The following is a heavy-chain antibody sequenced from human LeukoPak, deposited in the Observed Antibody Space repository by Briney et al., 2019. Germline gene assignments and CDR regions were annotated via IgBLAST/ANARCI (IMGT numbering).Heavy chain of an antibody. V-gene: IGHV1-46*01. CDR2: INPSGGST. CDR3: ARAGVITAADY. Sequence: ASVKVSCKASGGTFTSYYMYWVRQAPGQGLEWMAIINPSGGSTSYAQKFQGRVTMTRDTSTSTVYMDLSSLRSEDTAVYYCARAGVITAADYWGQGTLVTVSS. CDR1: GGTFTSYY. J-gene: IGHJ4*02. D-gene: IGHD2/OR15-2a*01.